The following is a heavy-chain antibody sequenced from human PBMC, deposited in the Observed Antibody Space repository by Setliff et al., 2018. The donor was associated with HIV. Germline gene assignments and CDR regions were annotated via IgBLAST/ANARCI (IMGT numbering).Heavy chain of an antibody. V-gene: IGHV3-74*03. J-gene: IGHJ4*02. CDR2: INTDGSSA. CDR3: VRDRDWAFDY. D-gene: IGHD3-9*01. CDR1: GFTFSNSW. Sequence: LRLSCAASGFTFSNSWMHWVRQAPGKGLVWVSRINTDGSSATYADSVKGRFTNSRDNAKNSLYLQMDSLRAEDTAVYYCVRDRDWAFDYWGQGILVTVSS.